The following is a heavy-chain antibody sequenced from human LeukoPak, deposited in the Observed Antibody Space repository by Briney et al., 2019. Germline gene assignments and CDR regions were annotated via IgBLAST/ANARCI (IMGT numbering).Heavy chain of an antibody. CDR3: ARVRLVGYDILTGYYSFDY. V-gene: IGHV4-59*01. CDR1: GGSISSYS. CDR2: IYYSGNT. D-gene: IGHD3-9*01. Sequence: SETLSLTCTVSGGSISSYSWSWIRQPPGKGLEWIGYIYYSGNTNYNPSLKSRVTILVDTSKNQFSLKLSSVTAADTAVYYCARVRLVGYDILTGYYSFDYWGQGTLVTVS. J-gene: IGHJ4*02.